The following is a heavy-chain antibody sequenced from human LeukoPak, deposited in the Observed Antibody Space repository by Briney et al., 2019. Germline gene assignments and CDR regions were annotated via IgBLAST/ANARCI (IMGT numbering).Heavy chain of an antibody. D-gene: IGHD3-10*01. V-gene: IGHV4-39*07. CDR3: ARRAYYGSANYYFDS. Sequence: PSETLSLTCTVSGGSISSSSYYWGWTRQPPGKGLEWIGSIYYSGSTNYNPSLKSRVTMSVDTSKNQFSLKVSSVTAADTAVYYCARRAYYGSANYYFDSWGQGTLVTVSS. J-gene: IGHJ4*02. CDR2: IYYSGST. CDR1: GGSISSSSYY.